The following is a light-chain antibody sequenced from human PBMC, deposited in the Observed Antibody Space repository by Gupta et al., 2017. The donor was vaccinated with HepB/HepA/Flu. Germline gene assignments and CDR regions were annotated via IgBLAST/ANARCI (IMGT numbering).Light chain of an antibody. V-gene: IGKV3-15*01. CDR2: GAS. Sequence: EIVMTQSPATLSVSPGERATVSCRASQSVSSNLAWYQQKPGQAPRLLIYGASTRAIGIPASFSGSGSGTEFTLTISSLQSEDFVVYYCQQYNAWPFTFGHGTKVDFK. J-gene: IGKJ3*01. CDR3: QQYNAWPFT. CDR1: QSVSSN.